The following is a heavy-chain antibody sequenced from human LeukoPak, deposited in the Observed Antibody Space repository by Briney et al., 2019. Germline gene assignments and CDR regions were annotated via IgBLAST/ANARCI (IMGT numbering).Heavy chain of an antibody. CDR3: AKDQTVAVAGPFDN. J-gene: IGHJ4*02. V-gene: IGHV3-23*01. CDR1: GFTFNNFA. CDR2: FSGSAVST. Sequence: GGSLRLSCTASGFTFNNFAMSWVRQAPGKGLEWVSGFSGSAVSTFYADSVKGRFTISRDNSKTTLYLHMDSLRVEDTAVYYCAKDQTVAVAGPFDNWGQGTLVTVSS. D-gene: IGHD6-19*01.